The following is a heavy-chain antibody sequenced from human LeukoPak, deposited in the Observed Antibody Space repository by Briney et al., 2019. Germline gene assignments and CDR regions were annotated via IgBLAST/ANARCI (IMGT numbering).Heavy chain of an antibody. V-gene: IGHV1-69*04. J-gene: IGHJ4*02. D-gene: IGHD6-19*01. Sequence: SVKVSCKASGGTFSSYAISWVRQAPGQGLEWMGRIIPILGIANYAQKFQGRVTITADKSTGTAYMEQSSLRSEDTAVYYCARAAVAGWGPFVCWGQGTLVTVSS. CDR1: GGTFSSYA. CDR3: ARAAVAGWGPFVC. CDR2: IIPILGIA.